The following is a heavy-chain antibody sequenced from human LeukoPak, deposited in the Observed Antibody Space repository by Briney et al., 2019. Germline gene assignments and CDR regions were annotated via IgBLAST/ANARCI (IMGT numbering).Heavy chain of an antibody. CDR3: VKDYYDFLTGFLTYLFDY. CDR1: GGSFSGYY. D-gene: IGHD3-9*01. V-gene: IGHV3-30*18. J-gene: IGHJ4*02. CDR2: ISYDGSNK. Sequence: LSLTCAVYGGSFSGYYWSWIRQPPGKGLEWVAVISYDGSNKYYADSVKGRFTISRDNSKNTLYLQMNSLRAEDTAVYYCVKDYYDFLTGFLTYLFDYWGQGTLVTVSS.